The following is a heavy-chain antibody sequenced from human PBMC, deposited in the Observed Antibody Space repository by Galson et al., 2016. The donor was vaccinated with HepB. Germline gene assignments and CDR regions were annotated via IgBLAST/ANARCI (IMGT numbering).Heavy chain of an antibody. CDR2: TYYRSNWHY. CDR3: ARVSLITASIWTWSAVDY. CDR1: GDSVSSNSAA. Sequence: CAISGDSVSSNSAAWNWIRQSPSRGLEWLGRTYYRSNWHYDYAVSVQGRFTINPDTSKNQFSLQLNSVTPEDTAVYYFARVSLITASIWTWSAVDYWGQGALVTVSS. D-gene: IGHD3-22*01. V-gene: IGHV6-1*01. J-gene: IGHJ4*02.